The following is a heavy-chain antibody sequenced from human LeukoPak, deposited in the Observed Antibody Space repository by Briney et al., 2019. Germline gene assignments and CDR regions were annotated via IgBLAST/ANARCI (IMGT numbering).Heavy chain of an antibody. V-gene: IGHV4-38-2*02. CDR3: ARDGRIRFPVTNWFDP. CDR2: IYHSGST. CDR1: GGSITTGCY. D-gene: IGHD3-3*01. J-gene: IGHJ5*02. Sequence: SETLSLTCTVSGGSITTGCYWGWIRQPPGKGLEWIASIYHSGSTYYNMSLKSRVTISVDTSKNQFSLKLSSVTAADTAVYYCARDGRIRFPVTNWFDPWGQGTLVTVSS.